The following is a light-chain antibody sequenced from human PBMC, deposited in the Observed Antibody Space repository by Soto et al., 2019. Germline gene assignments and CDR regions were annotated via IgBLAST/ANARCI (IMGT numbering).Light chain of an antibody. J-gene: IGKJ1*01. Sequence: DIQMTQSPSTLSASVGDRVTITCRASQSISSWLAWYQQIPGKAPKLLIYDASSLESGVPSRFSGSESGTEFTLTISSLQPDDFATYDCQQYNSYPWTFGHGTNVEIK. CDR1: QSISSW. CDR2: DAS. V-gene: IGKV1-5*01. CDR3: QQYNSYPWT.